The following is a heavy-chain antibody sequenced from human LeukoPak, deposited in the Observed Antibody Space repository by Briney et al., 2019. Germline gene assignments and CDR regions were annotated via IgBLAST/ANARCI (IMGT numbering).Heavy chain of an antibody. CDR3: ATEILAYCGGDCYSKYFQH. CDR2: MNPNSGNT. J-gene: IGHJ1*01. V-gene: IGHV1-8*01. Sequence: ASVKVSCKASGYTFTSYDINWVRQATGQGLEWMGWMNPNSGNTGYAQKFQGRVTMTRNTSISTAYMELSSLRSEDTAVYYCATEILAYCGGDCYSKYFQHWGQGTLVTVSS. D-gene: IGHD2-21*02. CDR1: GYTFTSYD.